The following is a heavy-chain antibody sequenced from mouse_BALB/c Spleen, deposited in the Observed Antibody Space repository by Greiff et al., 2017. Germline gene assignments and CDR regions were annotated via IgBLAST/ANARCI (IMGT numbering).Heavy chain of an antibody. CDR2: IRNKANGYTT. D-gene: IGHD2-5*01. J-gene: IGHJ2*01. V-gene: IGHV7-3*02. Sequence: EVKVVESGGGLVQPGGSLRLSCATSGFTFTDYYMSWVRQPPGKALEWLGFIRNKANGYTTEYSASVKGRFTISRDNSQSILYLQMNTLRAEDSATYYCARDISNYPFDYWGQGTTLTVSS. CDR1: GFTFTDYY. CDR3: ARDISNYPFDY.